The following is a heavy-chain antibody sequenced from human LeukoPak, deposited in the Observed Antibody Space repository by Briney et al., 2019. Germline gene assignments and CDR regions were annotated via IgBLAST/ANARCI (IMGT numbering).Heavy chain of an antibody. V-gene: IGHV1-69*05. CDR3: AREVDTAMARGYNWFDP. J-gene: IGHJ5*02. CDR1: GGTFSSYA. Sequence: SVKVSCKASGGTFSSYAISWVRQAPGQGLEWMGRIIPIFGTANYAQKFQGRVTITTDESTSTACMELSSLRSEDTAVYYCAREVDTAMARGYNWFDPWGQGTLVTVSS. CDR2: IIPIFGTA. D-gene: IGHD5-18*01.